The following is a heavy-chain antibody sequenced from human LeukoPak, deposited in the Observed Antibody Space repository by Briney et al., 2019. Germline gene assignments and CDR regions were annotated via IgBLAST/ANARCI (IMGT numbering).Heavy chain of an antibody. CDR1: GFTLSSYG. V-gene: IGHV3-23*01. D-gene: IGHD6-19*01. CDR2: ISGSGGST. J-gene: IGHJ1*01. Sequence: GGSLRLSCAASGFTLSSYGMSWVRQAPGKGLEWVSAISGSGGSTYYADSVKGRFTISRDNSKNTLYLQMNSLRAEDTAVYYCAKDRYGSGWAQNEYFQHWGQGTLVTVSS. CDR3: AKDRYGSGWAQNEYFQH.